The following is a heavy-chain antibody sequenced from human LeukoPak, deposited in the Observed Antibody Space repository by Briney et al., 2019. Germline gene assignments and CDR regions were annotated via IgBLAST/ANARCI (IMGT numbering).Heavy chain of an antibody. V-gene: IGHV4-59*08. CDR2: IYYSGIT. D-gene: IGHD5-12*01. CDR1: GGSISNYY. Sequence: SETLSLTCTVSGGSISNYYWSWIRQPPGKGLEWLGYIYYSGITDYNPSLKSRVTMSADPSKNQFSLNLRSVTAADTAVYYCASSYSGSSNPKHWGQGTLVTVSS. J-gene: IGHJ4*02. CDR3: ASSYSGSSNPKH.